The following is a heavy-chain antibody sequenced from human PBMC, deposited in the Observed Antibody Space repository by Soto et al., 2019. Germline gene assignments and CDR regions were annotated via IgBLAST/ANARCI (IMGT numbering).Heavy chain of an antibody. D-gene: IGHD2-2*01. J-gene: IGHJ4*02. Sequence: QVQLVQSGAEVKKPGASVKVSCKASGYTFTSYGISWVRQAPGQGLEWMGWISAYNGNTNYAQKRQGRVTMTTDTSTSTAYRELRSLRSDDTAVYYCARVSFDCSSTSCYYDYYFDYWGQGTLVTVSS. CDR1: GYTFTSYG. V-gene: IGHV1-18*01. CDR2: ISAYNGNT. CDR3: ARVSFDCSSTSCYYDYYFDY.